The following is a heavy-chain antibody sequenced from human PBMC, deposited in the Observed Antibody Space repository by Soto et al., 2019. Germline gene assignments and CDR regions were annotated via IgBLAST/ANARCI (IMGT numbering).Heavy chain of an antibody. D-gene: IGHD3-3*01. Sequence: VQLLESGGGLVPPGGSLRLSCAASGFTFSSYTMNWVRQAPGKGLEWVSAITSSGGTTYYADSVKGRFTVSRDNSENTLYLQMNSLRAEDTAEYYCAKDRGGRAIFGVVIIDGMDVWGQGTTVTVSS. CDR2: ITSSGGTT. J-gene: IGHJ6*02. V-gene: IGHV3-23*01. CDR1: GFTFSSYT. CDR3: AKDRGGRAIFGVVIIDGMDV.